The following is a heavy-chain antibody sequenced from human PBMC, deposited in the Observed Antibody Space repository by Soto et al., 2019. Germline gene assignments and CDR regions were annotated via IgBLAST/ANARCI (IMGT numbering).Heavy chain of an antibody. CDR3: AREAYSSGLNWFDP. J-gene: IGHJ5*02. Sequence: GSLRLSCAASGFTFSSYSMNWVRQAPGKGLEGVSYISSSSSTIYYADSVKGRFTISRDNAKNSLYLQMNSLRDEDTAVYYCAREAYSSGLNWFDPWGQGTLVTVSS. CDR2: ISSSSSTI. D-gene: IGHD6-19*01. CDR1: GFTFSSYS. V-gene: IGHV3-48*02.